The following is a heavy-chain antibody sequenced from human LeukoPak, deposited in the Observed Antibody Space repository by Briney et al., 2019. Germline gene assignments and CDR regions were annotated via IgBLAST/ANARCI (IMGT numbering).Heavy chain of an antibody. Sequence: SETLSLTCTVSGGSISSHYWSWIRQPPGKGLEWIGYIYYSGSTNYNPSLKSRVTISVDTSKNQFSLKLSSVTAADTAVYYCARDGITGTDFDYWGQGTLVTASS. CDR1: GGSISSHY. CDR3: ARDGITGTDFDY. D-gene: IGHD1-7*01. CDR2: IYYSGST. J-gene: IGHJ4*02. V-gene: IGHV4-59*11.